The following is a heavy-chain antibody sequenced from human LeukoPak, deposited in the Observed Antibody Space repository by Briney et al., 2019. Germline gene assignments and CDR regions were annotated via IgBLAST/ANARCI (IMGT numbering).Heavy chain of an antibody. CDR1: GFTFSSYV. J-gene: IGHJ4*02. Sequence: PGGSLRLSCAASGFTFSSYVMNWVRQAPGKGLEWVSTISGSGSRTNYADSVRGRFTISRDNSKNTLYLQMNSLRADDTAVYYCARVRPKQWLDQYYFDYWGQGTLVTVSS. CDR2: ISGSGSRT. V-gene: IGHV3-23*01. CDR3: ARVRPKQWLDQYYFDY. D-gene: IGHD6-19*01.